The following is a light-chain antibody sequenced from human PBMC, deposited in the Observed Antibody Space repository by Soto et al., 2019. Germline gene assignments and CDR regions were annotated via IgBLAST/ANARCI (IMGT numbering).Light chain of an antibody. CDR2: GAS. V-gene: IGKV3-15*01. CDR1: QSVSSN. Sequence: EIVMTQSPATLSVSPGERATLSCRASQSVSSNLAWYQQKPGQAPRLLIYGASTRATGIPARFSGSGSGTEFTLIISSMQSADFAVYYCQQYNYWPGTFGQGTKVETK. J-gene: IGKJ1*01. CDR3: QQYNYWPGT.